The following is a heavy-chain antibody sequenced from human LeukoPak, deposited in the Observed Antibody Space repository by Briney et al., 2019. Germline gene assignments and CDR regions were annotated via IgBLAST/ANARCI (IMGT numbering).Heavy chain of an antibody. CDR3: ARGRYYGSGNDFRFDP. D-gene: IGHD3-10*01. J-gene: IGHJ5*02. V-gene: IGHV4-59*01. CDR2: IHYTRST. CDR1: GGPIRHYY. Sequence: PSETLSLTCTVSGGPIRHYYWIWTPESPGKGVECIVYIHYTRSTNYNPSPKSRVTISVETSKNQFSLKLKSVTAADTAVYYCARGRYYGSGNDFRFDPWGQGTLVTASS.